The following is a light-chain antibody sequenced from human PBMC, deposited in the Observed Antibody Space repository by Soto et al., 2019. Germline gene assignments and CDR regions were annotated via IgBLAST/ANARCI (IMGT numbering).Light chain of an antibody. V-gene: IGKV1-17*01. CDR3: LHHDTYPLT. J-gene: IGKJ4*01. Sequence: DIQMTQSPSSLSASVGDGVTIACRASPSIRSCLCWYQQRAGKAPKRLIYGTFNLHSGVSSRFSGSGSGTEFTLTITSLQPEDSATYYCLHHDTYPLTFGGGTKVDIK. CDR1: PSIRSC. CDR2: GTF.